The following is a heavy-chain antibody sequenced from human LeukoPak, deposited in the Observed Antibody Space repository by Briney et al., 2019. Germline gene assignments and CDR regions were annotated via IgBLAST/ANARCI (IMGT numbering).Heavy chain of an antibody. CDR3: ARDGVVDSSGWYVDY. J-gene: IGHJ4*02. CDR2: ITTSVRIK. Sequence: GGSLRLSCAPSGFTLSNYEMNWVRQAPGKGLEWVSYITTSVRIKSYADSVKGRFTISRDNAKNSVYLQINSLRAEDTAVYYCARDGVVDSSGWYVDYWGQGTLVTVSS. D-gene: IGHD6-19*01. V-gene: IGHV3-48*03. CDR1: GFTLSNYE.